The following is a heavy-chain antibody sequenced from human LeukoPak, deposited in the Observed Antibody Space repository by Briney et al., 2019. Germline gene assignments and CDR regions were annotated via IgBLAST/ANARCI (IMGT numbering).Heavy chain of an antibody. Sequence: SVKVSCKASGGTFSSYAISWVRQAPGQGLEWMGGIIPIFGTANYAQKFQGRVTITVDESTSTAYMELSSLRSEDTAVYYCASSLEYQLLYGMDVWGKGTTVTVSS. CDR2: IIPIFGTA. J-gene: IGHJ6*04. D-gene: IGHD2-2*01. CDR1: GGTFSSYA. V-gene: IGHV1-69*13. CDR3: ASSLEYQLLYGMDV.